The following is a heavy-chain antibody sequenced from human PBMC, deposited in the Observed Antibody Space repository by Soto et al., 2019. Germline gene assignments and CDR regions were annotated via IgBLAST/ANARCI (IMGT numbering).Heavy chain of an antibody. CDR3: ARGRYGDY. V-gene: IGHV1-18*01. CDR1: GYGFTTYG. Sequence: QVHLVQSGAEVKKPGASVKVSRKGSGYGFTTYGITWVRQAPGQGLEWMAWISAHNGNTNYAQKLQGRVTVTRDTSTSTAYMELWSLRSDDTAVYYCARGRYGDYWGQGALVTVSS. CDR2: ISAHNGNT. J-gene: IGHJ4*02. D-gene: IGHD1-1*01.